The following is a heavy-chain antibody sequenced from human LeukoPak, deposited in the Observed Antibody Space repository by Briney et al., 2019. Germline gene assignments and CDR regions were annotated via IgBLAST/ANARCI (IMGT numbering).Heavy chain of an antibody. CDR1: GFTFSSYA. D-gene: IGHD2-2*01. V-gene: IGHV3-23*01. Sequence: GSLRLSCAASGFTFSSYAMSWVRHAPGEGLEWVSAISDSGGTTYYADSVKGRFTISRDNSKNTLYLQMNSLRGEDTAVYYCAKLTRGYCSSTACPNWFDPWGQGTLVTVSS. J-gene: IGHJ5*02. CDR2: ISDSGGTT. CDR3: AKLTRGYCSSTACPNWFDP.